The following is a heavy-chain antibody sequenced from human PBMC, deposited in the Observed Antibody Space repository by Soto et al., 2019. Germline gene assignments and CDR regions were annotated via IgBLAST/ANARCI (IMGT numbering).Heavy chain of an antibody. CDR3: ARKVWFGELYDYYGMDV. CDR2: IYYSGST. J-gene: IGHJ6*02. CDR1: CGSSNGISYY. D-gene: IGHD3-10*01. V-gene: IGHV4-39*01. Sequence: PSETLSATCPLSCGSSNGISYYCAWIRQTPGRGLGWIGSIYYSGSTYYNPPLKSRVTISVDTSKNQFSLKLSSVTAADTAVYYCARKVWFGELYDYYGMDVWGQGTTVS.